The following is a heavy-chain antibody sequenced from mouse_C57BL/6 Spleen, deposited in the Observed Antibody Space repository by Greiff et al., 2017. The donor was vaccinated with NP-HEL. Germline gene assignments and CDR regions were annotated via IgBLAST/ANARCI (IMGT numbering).Heavy chain of an antibody. CDR3: ARDDGYPTY. V-gene: IGHV1-42*01. CDR2: INPSTGGT. J-gene: IGHJ2*01. Sequence: DVHLVESGPELVKPGASVKISCKASGYSFTGYYMNWVKQSPEKSLEWIGEINPSTGGTTYNQKFKAKATLTVDKSSSTAYMQLKSLTSEDSAVYYCARDDGYPTYWGQGTTLTVSS. CDR1: GYSFTGYY. D-gene: IGHD2-3*01.